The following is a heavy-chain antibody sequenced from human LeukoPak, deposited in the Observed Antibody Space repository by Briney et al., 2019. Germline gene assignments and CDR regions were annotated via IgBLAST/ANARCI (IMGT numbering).Heavy chain of an antibody. CDR3: ARGGVLLWFGELNFDY. Sequence: ASVKVSCKASGYTFTSYGISWVRQAPGQGLEWMGIINPSGGSTSYAQKFQGRVTMTRDTSTSTVYMELSSLRSEDTAVYYCARGGVLLWFGELNFDYWGQGTLVTVSS. J-gene: IGHJ4*02. CDR1: GYTFTSYG. CDR2: INPSGGST. D-gene: IGHD3-10*01. V-gene: IGHV1-46*01.